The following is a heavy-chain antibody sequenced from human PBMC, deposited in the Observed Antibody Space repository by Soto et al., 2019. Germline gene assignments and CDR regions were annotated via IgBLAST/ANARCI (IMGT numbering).Heavy chain of an antibody. CDR1: GFTFSIYG. V-gene: IGHV3-30*18. Sequence: QVPLVESGGGVVQPGRSLRLSCVASGFTFSIYGMHWVRQAPGKGLEWVAATSSDGSDEYYADSVKGRFTVSRDNSKNTLYLQMNSLRGEDTAVYYCAKDMTTLSSTLYYYYAMDVWGQGTTVTVSS. CDR2: TSSDGSDE. J-gene: IGHJ6*02. D-gene: IGHD1-26*01. CDR3: AKDMTTLSSTLYYYYAMDV.